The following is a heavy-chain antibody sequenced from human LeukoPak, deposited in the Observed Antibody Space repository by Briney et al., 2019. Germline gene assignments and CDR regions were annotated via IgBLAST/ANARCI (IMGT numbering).Heavy chain of an antibody. CDR1: GFTLSSYE. D-gene: IGHD3-3*01. V-gene: IGHV3-23*01. Sequence: GGSLRLSCTVSGFTLSSYEMSWIRQAPGKGLEWVSSIDYDGGSGHYADSVKGRFTISRDNSKNTLYLQMNSLRAEDTAVYFCAKGGFFDWLVFWGQGTLVTVSS. CDR2: IDYDGGSG. J-gene: IGHJ5*01. CDR3: AKGGFFDWLVF.